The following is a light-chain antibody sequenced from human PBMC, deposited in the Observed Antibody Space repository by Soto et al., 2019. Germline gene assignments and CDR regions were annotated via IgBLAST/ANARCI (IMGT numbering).Light chain of an antibody. CDR2: WSS. CDR3: HQYFTSPWT. Sequence: DIVMTQSPDSLAVSLGERATFNCKSSQSILDRSKNKYYLAWYQQKSGQPPKLLIYWSSLRESGVPDRFTGSGSGTDFTLPISSLQAEDVAVYYCHQYFTSPWTFGQGTKVEI. J-gene: IGKJ1*01. CDR1: QSILDRSKNKYY. V-gene: IGKV4-1*01.